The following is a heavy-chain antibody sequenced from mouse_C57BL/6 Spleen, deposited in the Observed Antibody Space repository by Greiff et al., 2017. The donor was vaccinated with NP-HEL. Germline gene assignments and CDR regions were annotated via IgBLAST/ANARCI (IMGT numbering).Heavy chain of an antibody. V-gene: IGHV1-54*01. Sequence: VQLQQSGAELVRPGPSVKVSCKASGYAFTNYLIEWVKQRPGQGLEWIGVINPGSGGTNYNEKFKGKATLTADKSSSTAYMQLSILASEDSAVYFCARSRDGYYCDYWGQGTTLTVSS. J-gene: IGHJ2*01. CDR3: ARSRDGYYCDY. D-gene: IGHD2-3*01. CDR2: INPGSGGT. CDR1: GYAFTNYL.